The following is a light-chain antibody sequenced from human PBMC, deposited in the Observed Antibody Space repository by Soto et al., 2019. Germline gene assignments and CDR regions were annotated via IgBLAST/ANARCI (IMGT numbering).Light chain of an antibody. J-gene: IGLJ1*01. CDR2: EGS. CDR3: GSYTYSLYI. V-gene: IGLV2-14*01. Sequence: QSVLTQPASVSGSPGQSITISCTGSSSDIGGYKYVSWYQQHPGKAPKLMIYEGSNRPSGVSDRFSGSKSGNTASLTISGLQYEDEADYYCGSYTYSLYIFGTGTKVTVL. CDR1: SSDIGGYKY.